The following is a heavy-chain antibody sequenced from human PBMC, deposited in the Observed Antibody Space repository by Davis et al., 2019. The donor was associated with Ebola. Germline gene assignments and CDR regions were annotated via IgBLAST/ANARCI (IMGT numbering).Heavy chain of an antibody. J-gene: IGHJ6*02. CDR3: ASAGMTTYTLGLKYYYYYGMDV. D-gene: IGHD4-17*01. CDR2: FDPEDGET. V-gene: IGHV1-24*01. Sequence: AASVKVSCKVSGYTLTELSMHWVRQAPGKGLEWMGGFDPEDGETIYAQKFQGRVTMTRDTSTSTVYMELSSLRSEDTAVYYCASAGMTTYTLGLKYYYYYGMDVWGQGTTVTVSS. CDR1: GYTLTELS.